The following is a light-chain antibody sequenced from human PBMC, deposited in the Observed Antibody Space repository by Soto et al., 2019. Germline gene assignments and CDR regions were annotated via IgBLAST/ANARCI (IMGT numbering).Light chain of an antibody. CDR1: SSDVGGYNY. CDR2: DVS. J-gene: IGLJ1*01. CDR3: NSYTTSSTLDV. V-gene: IGLV2-14*01. Sequence: QSALTQPASVSGSPGQSITISCTGTSSDVGGYNYVSWYQQHPGKAPKLIIFDVSDRPSGVSNRFSGSKSGNTASLTISGRQAEDEADYYCNSYTTSSTLDVFGTGTKLTVL.